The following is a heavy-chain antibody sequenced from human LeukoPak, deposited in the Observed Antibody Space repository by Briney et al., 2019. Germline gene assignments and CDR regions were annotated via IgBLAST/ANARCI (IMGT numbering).Heavy chain of an antibody. CDR1: GGTFSSYA. D-gene: IGHD5-12*01. CDR3: ATPSGYDFLFDY. CDR2: IIPILGIA. V-gene: IGHV1-69*04. Sequence: SVKVSCKASGGTFSSYAISWVRQAPGQGLEWMGRIIPILGIANYAQKFQGRVTMTEDTSTDTAYMELSSLRSEDTAVYYCATPSGYDFLFDYWGQGTLVTVSS. J-gene: IGHJ4*02.